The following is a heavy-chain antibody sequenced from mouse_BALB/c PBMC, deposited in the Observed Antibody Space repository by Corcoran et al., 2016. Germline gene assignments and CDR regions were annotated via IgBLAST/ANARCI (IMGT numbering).Heavy chain of an antibody. Sequence: EVQLQQAGAELVKPGASVKLSCTASGFNIKDTYLHWVKQRPEQGLEGIGRIDPANGNTKYDPKFQGKATMTEDTSSNTAYLQLSSLTSEATAVYYCGRSREGNYVVYWGQGTTLTVSS. CDR3: GRSREGNYVVY. D-gene: IGHD3-3*01. CDR1: GFNIKDTY. CDR2: IDPANGNT. J-gene: IGHJ2*01. V-gene: IGHV14-3*02.